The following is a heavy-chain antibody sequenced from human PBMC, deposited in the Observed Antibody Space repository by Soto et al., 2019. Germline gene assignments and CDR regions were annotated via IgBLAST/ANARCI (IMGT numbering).Heavy chain of an antibody. V-gene: IGHV3-33*01. CDR2: IWYDGSNK. Sequence: GESLKISCAASGFTFSSYGMHWVRQAPGKGLEWVAVIWYDGSNKYYADSVKGRFTISRDNSKNTLYLQMNSLRAEDTAVYYCAREDQWLVLFDYWGQGTLVTVSS. J-gene: IGHJ4*02. CDR3: AREDQWLVLFDY. CDR1: GFTFSSYG. D-gene: IGHD6-19*01.